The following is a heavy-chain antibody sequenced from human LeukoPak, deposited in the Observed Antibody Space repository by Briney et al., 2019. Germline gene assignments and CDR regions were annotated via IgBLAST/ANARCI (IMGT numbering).Heavy chain of an antibody. V-gene: IGHV3-53*01. J-gene: IGHJ4*02. CDR2: IYSGGST. CDR1: GFTFNNYW. Sequence: GGSLRLSCAVSGFTFNNYWMSWVRQAPGKGLEWVSVIYSGGSTYYADSVKGRFTISRDDSKNTLYLQMNSLRAEDTAVYYCASRDGYNYNWGQGTLVIVSS. D-gene: IGHD5-24*01. CDR3: ASRDGYNYN.